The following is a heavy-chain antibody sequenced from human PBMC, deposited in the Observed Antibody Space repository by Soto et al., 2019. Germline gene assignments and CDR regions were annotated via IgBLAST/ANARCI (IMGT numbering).Heavy chain of an antibody. Sequence: SETLSRTCTVSGGSISSGGYYWSWIREDPGKGLEWIGYIYYSGSTYYNPSLKSRVTISVDTSKNKFSLKLSSVTAADTAVYYCARGTLWSGYYTEYWGQGTMVTVSS. CDR3: ARGTLWSGYYTEY. CDR2: IYYSGST. J-gene: IGHJ4*02. CDR1: GGSISSGGYY. V-gene: IGHV4-31*03. D-gene: IGHD3-3*01.